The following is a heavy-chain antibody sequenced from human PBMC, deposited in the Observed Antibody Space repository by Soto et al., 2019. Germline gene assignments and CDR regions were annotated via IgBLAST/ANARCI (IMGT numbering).Heavy chain of an antibody. CDR3: ARGWRTRRGLDY. CDR1: GGSISSYY. J-gene: IGHJ4*02. V-gene: IGHV4-59*01. Sequence: QVQLQESGPGLVKPSETLSLTCTVSGGSISSYYWSWIRQPPGKGLEWIGYIYYSGSTNYNPSLKSRVTISVDTSKNQFSLELSSVTAADTAVYYCARGWRTRRGLDYWGQGTLVTVSS. CDR2: IYYSGST. D-gene: IGHD2-8*02.